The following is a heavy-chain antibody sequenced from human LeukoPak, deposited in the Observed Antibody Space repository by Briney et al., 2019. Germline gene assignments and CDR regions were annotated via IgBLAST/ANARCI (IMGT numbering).Heavy chain of an antibody. D-gene: IGHD3-3*01. J-gene: IGHJ4*02. Sequence: ASVKVSCKASGGTFSSYAISWVRQAPGQGLEWMGGIIPTFGTANYAQKFQGRVTITADESTSTAYMELSSLRPEDTAVYYCARLHGFLEWLFYFDYWGQGTLVTVSS. V-gene: IGHV1-69*13. CDR2: IIPTFGTA. CDR3: ARLHGFLEWLFYFDY. CDR1: GGTFSSYA.